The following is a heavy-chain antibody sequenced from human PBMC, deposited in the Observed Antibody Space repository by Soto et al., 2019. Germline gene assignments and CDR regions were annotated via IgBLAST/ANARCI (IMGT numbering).Heavy chain of an antibody. CDR2: IFHTGST. J-gene: IGHJ6*02. V-gene: IGHV4-4*02. CDR1: GGSISRRNW. Sequence: XGTLSLSCAVSGGSISRRNWWSCVRRPPGKGLEWIGQIFHTGSTDYNPSPKSRVTISLDKPKNQISLRVTSVTAADTAVYYCAREALEWGSSGRLDYYYGMDVWGQGTTVTVSS. D-gene: IGHD6-19*01. CDR3: AREALEWGSSGRLDYYYGMDV.